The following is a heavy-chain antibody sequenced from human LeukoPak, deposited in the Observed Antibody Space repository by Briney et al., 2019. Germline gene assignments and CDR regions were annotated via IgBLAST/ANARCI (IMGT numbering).Heavy chain of an antibody. CDR1: GFTFSRFD. CDR2: INSAGDT. J-gene: IGHJ4*02. V-gene: IGHV3-13*01. D-gene: IGHD4-23*01. Sequence: GGSLRLSCAASGFTFSRFDMHWVGQPPGKGLEWVSAINSAGDTFYSGSVKGRFAISSEDGRNSLYLHMDGLRAGHTPVYYCARGRGGNADFDYWGRGTLVTVSS. CDR3: ARGRGGNADFDY.